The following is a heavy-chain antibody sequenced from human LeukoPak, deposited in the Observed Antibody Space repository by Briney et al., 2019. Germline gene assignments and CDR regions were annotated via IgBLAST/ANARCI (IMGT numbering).Heavy chain of an antibody. J-gene: IGHJ4*02. CDR2: IYTGGST. CDR1: GNSISTGDYY. CDR3: ARASYSYDISGWVPFDY. Sequence: PSETLSPTCTVSGNSISTGDYYWSWIRQPAGKGLEWIGRIYTGGSTTYNPSLKSRVTITGDTSENQFSLRLSSVTAADTAVYYCARASYSYDISGWVPFDYWGQGTLVTVSS. D-gene: IGHD3-22*01. V-gene: IGHV4-61*02.